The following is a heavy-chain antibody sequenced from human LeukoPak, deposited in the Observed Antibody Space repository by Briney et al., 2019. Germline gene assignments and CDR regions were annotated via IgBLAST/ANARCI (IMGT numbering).Heavy chain of an antibody. D-gene: IGHD6-13*01. V-gene: IGHV1-2*02. Sequence: ASVKVSCKASGYTFTGYYMHWVRQAPGQGLEWMGWINPNSGGTNYAQKFQGRVTMTRDTSISTAYMELRSLKSDDTAVYYCARVAAVSDWFDPWGQGTLVTVSS. J-gene: IGHJ5*02. CDR3: ARVAAVSDWFDP. CDR2: INPNSGGT. CDR1: GYTFTGYY.